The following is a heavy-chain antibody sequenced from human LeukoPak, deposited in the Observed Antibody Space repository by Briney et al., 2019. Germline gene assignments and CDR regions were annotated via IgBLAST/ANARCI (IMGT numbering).Heavy chain of an antibody. CDR1: GFTFSSYG. D-gene: IGHD5-12*01. J-gene: IGHJ4*02. Sequence: GGSLRLSCAASGFTFSSYGMHWVRQAPGKGLEWVAVIWYDGSNKYYADSVKGRFTISRDNSKNTLYLQMNSLRAEDTAVYYCARFDWGYDTFDYWGQGTLVTVSS. CDR3: ARFDWGYDTFDY. CDR2: IWYDGSNK. V-gene: IGHV3-33*01.